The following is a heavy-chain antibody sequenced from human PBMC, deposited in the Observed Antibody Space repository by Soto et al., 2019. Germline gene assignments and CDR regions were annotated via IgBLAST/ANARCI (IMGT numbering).Heavy chain of an antibody. Sequence: QVQLVQSGAELKKPGASVKVSCKASGYTFSNYDMNWVRQATGQGPAWISWVNPNNGDTGYAQKFKGRVTLTTDISTTTAYMELTSLRSEDTSIYYCAKVSSKGSAIDLDYLGQGTLITVSS. CDR3: AKVSSKGSAIDLDY. D-gene: IGHD3-10*01. CDR2: VNPNNGDT. V-gene: IGHV1-8*01. J-gene: IGHJ4*02. CDR1: GYTFSNYD.